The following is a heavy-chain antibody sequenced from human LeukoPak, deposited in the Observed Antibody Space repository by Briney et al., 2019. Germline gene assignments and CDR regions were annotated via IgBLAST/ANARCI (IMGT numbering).Heavy chain of an antibody. J-gene: IGHJ6*03. CDR2: IYYSGST. CDR1: GGSISSYY. CDR3: ARAPLFTVTTPYYYYYYMDV. Sequence: PSETLSLTCTVSGGSISSYYWSWIRQPPGKGLEWIGYIYYSGSTNYNPSLKSRVTISVDTSKNQFSLKLSSVTAADTAVYYCARAPLFTVTTPYYYYYYMDVWGNGTTVTVYS. D-gene: IGHD4-11*01. V-gene: IGHV4-59*01.